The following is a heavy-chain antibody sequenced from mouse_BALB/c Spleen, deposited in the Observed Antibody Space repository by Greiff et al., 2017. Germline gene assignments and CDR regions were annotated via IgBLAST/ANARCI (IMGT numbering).Heavy chain of an antibody. V-gene: IGHV5-15*02. CDR3: ARDYGSGGFAY. CDR1: GFTFSDYG. D-gene: IGHD1-1*02. J-gene: IGHJ3*01. Sequence: DVMLVESGGGLVQPGGSRKLSCAASGFTFSDYGMAWVRQAPGKGPEWVAFISNLAYSIYYADTVTGRFTISRENAKNTLYLEMSSLRSEDTAMYYCARDYGSGGFAYWGQGTLVTVSA. CDR2: ISNLAYSI.